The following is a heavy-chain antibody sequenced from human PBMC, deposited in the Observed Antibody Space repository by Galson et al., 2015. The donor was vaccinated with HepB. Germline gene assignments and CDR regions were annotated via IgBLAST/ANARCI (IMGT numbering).Heavy chain of an antibody. V-gene: IGHV1-24*01. J-gene: IGHJ4*02. Sequence: CKVAGYSLTELSMHWVRQAPGKGLEWMGGFDPEDGETIYAQKLQGRITLTEDTSTDTAYMELSSLRSEDTAVYYCATDLGWEQRFWGQGTLVTVSS. CDR2: FDPEDGET. CDR3: ATDLGWEQRF. CDR1: GYSLTELS. D-gene: IGHD1/OR15-1a*01.